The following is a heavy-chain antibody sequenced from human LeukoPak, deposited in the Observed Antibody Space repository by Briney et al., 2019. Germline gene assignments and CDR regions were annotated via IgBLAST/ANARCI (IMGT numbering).Heavy chain of an antibody. Sequence: GGSLRLSCAASGFTFSNYWMSWVRQAPGKGLECVANIKKDGSEKYYVDSVKGRFTISRDNAKNSLYLQMNSLRVEDTAVYYCARDVVGAIDYWGQGTLVTVSS. CDR2: IKKDGSEK. D-gene: IGHD1-26*01. V-gene: IGHV3-7*01. J-gene: IGHJ4*02. CDR3: ARDVVGAIDY. CDR1: GFTFSNYW.